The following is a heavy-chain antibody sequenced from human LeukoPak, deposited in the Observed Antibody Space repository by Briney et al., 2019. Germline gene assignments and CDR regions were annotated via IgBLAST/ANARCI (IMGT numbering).Heavy chain of an antibody. CDR2: ISASGST. J-gene: IGHJ4*02. CDR1: NGSISIYY. V-gene: IGHV4-4*07. Sequence: PSETLSLTCTVSNGSISIYYWSWVRQPAGKGLEWIGRISASGSTNYNPSLKSRVTMSVDTSKNQFSLKLSSVTAADTAVYYCAKGNTAMISWGQGTLVTVSS. CDR3: AKGNTAMIS. D-gene: IGHD5-18*01.